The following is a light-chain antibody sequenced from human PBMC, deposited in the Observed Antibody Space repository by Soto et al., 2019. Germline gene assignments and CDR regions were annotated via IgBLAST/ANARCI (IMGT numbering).Light chain of an antibody. J-gene: IGLJ3*02. Sequence: QSALTQPASVSGSPGQSIAISCTGTSSDVGGYDRVSWYQQHPDKAPTLMIYEVNKRPSGVSSRFSGSKPGNTASLTISGLQAEDASDYYCCSSVGSPNCVFGGGTTLTVL. CDR2: EVN. CDR3: CSSVGSPNCV. CDR1: SSDVGGYDR. V-gene: IGLV2-23*02.